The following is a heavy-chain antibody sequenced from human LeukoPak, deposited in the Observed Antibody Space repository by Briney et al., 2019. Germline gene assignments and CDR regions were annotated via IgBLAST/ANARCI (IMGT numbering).Heavy chain of an antibody. J-gene: IGHJ4*02. CDR3: ARDRGELEAFDY. V-gene: IGHV3-11*01. Sequence: RTGGSLRLSCAASGFTFSDYYMGWIRQAPGKGLEWVSSISRGGNSIYYADSVRGRFTISRDNAKNSLYLQMNSLRAEDTAVYYCARDRGELEAFDYWGQGTLVTVSS. CDR2: ISRGGNSI. CDR1: GFTFSDYY. D-gene: IGHD1-26*01.